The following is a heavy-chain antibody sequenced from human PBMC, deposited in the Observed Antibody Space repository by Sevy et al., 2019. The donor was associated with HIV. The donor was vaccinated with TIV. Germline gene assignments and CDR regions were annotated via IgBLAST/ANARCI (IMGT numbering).Heavy chain of an antibody. CDR1: GFIFSSFS. CDR3: GRDPAVAAAITFDY. Sequence: GGSLRLSCAASGFIFSSFSINWVRQAPGKGLEWVASISSSSKYIYYADSVKGRFTISRDNAKNSLYLQMNSLRAEATAVYYCGRDPAVAAAITFDYWGQGALVTVSS. V-gene: IGHV3-21*01. J-gene: IGHJ4*02. CDR2: ISSSSKYI. D-gene: IGHD6-13*01.